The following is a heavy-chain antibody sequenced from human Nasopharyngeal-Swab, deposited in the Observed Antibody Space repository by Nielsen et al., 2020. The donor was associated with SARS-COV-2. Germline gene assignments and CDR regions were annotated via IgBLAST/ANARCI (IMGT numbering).Heavy chain of an antibody. D-gene: IGHD6-13*01. CDR1: GYSFTNYW. J-gene: IGHJ6*02. V-gene: IGHV5-51*01. CDR3: ARRYSSSWYGDYYYGMDV. Sequence: GESLKISCKGSGYSFTNYWIGWVRQMPGKGLEWMGIIYPGDSDTRYSPSFQGQVTISADKSISTAYLQWSSLKASDTAMYYCARRYSSSWYGDYYYGMDVWGQGTTVTDSS. CDR2: IYPGDSDT.